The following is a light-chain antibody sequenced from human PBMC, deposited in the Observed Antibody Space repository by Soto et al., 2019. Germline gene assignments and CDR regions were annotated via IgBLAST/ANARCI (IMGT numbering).Light chain of an antibody. CDR3: RSFTSSPSRHVV. J-gene: IGLJ2*01. V-gene: IGLV1-40*03. Sequence: QSALTQPASVSGSPGQSVTISCTGCSSNIGTYYYVTWYQHLPGKAPKLLIYGNSNRPSRTPDRFSGSKSGATAFLTITGLQTEDEADYYCRSFTSSPSRHVVFGGGTQLTVL. CDR1: SSNIGTYYY. CDR2: GNS.